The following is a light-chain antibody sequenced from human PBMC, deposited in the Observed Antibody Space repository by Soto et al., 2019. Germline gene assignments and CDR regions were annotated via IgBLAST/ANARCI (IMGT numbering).Light chain of an antibody. CDR1: QTITFNF. CDR3: QHYGDSNPT. V-gene: IGKV3D-20*01. J-gene: IGKJ4*01. CDR2: DAS. Sequence: IVLTQSPVTLSLSPGEVATLFCGASQTITFNFLAWYQQKPGLAPRLLVYDASIRADGIPDRFSGSVSGTDFTLTISRLEPEDFAMYYCQHYGDSNPTFGGGTRVEI.